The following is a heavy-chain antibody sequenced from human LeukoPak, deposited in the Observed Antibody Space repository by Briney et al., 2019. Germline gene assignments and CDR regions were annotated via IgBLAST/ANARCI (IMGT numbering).Heavy chain of an antibody. CDR2: IYHSGST. J-gene: IGHJ6*03. CDR1: GYSISSDYY. V-gene: IGHV4-38-2*01. Sequence: PSETLSLTCAVSGYSISSDYYWGWIRQAPGKGLEWIGSIYHSGSTYYNPSLKSRVTISLDTSKKQISLKLSSVTAADTAVYYCARIRGGSFYYYYYIDVWGKGTTVTVSS. D-gene: IGHD2-15*01. CDR3: ARIRGGSFYYYYYIDV.